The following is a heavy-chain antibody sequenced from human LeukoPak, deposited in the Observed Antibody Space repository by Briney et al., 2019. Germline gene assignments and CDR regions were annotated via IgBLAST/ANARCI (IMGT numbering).Heavy chain of an antibody. CDR1: GFTVSSNY. J-gene: IGHJ4*02. D-gene: IGHD3-10*01. V-gene: IGHV3-66*01. CDR2: IYSGGTT. CDR3: ARGVRGVIITNHPFDY. Sequence: GGSLRLSCAASGFTVSSNYMSWVRQAPGKGLEWVSVIYSGGTTYFADSVKGRFTISRDNSKNTLYLQMNSLRAEDTAVYYCARGVRGVIITNHPFDYWGQGTLVTVSS.